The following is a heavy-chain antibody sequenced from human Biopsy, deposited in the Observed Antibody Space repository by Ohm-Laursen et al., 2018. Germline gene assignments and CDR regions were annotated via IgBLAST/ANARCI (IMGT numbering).Heavy chain of an antibody. J-gene: IGHJ4*02. D-gene: IGHD6-19*01. CDR3: ARSGWNFEFDS. Sequence: SLRLSCSASRFTFSDYFMSWIRQAPGKGLEWVSYISSSGITAHYADSVKGRFTISRDNAKNSLYLQMNSLRAEDTAIYHCARSGWNFEFDSWGKGTLVAVSS. V-gene: IGHV3-11*01. CDR1: RFTFSDYF. CDR2: ISSSGITA.